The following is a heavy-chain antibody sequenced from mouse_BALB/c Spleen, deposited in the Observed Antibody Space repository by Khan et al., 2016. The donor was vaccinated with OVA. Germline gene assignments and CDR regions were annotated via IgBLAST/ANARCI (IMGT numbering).Heavy chain of an antibody. D-gene: IGHD1-2*01. V-gene: IGHV3-1*02. CDR2: ITYSGST. CDR3: ARAARIKY. Sequence: VQLQESGPGLVKPSQSLSLTCNVTGYSITSGYGWNWIRQLPGNKLEWMGYITYSGSTNYNQTFKSRTTITRDTSKNQFFLQLNSVTTEDTATYYCARAARIKYWGQGTTLTVSA. J-gene: IGHJ2*01. CDR1: GYSITSGYG.